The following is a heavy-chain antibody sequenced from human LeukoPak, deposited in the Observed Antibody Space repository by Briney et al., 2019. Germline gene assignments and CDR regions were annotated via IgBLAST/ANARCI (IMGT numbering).Heavy chain of an antibody. CDR1: GGSFSGYY. V-gene: IGHV4-34*01. CDR3: ASSYYDTVGFSPFDY. J-gene: IGHJ4*02. CDR2: VNDSGSA. Sequence: TSETLSLTCAVYGGSFSGYYWSWIRQTPLKGLEWLGQVNDSGSANYNPSLRSRVTMSVDTSKNQFSMKLTSVTAADTAVYFYASSYYDTVGFSPFDYWGQGTLVTVSS. D-gene: IGHD3-22*01.